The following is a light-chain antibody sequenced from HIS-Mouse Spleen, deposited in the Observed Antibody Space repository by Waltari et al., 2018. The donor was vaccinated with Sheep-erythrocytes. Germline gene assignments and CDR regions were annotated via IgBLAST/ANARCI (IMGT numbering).Light chain of an antibody. CDR1: KLGDKY. V-gene: IGLV3-1*01. CDR3: QAWDSSTAVV. Sequence: SYELTQPPSVSVSPGQTANITCSGDKLGDKYACWYQQKPGQSPVLVIYQDSKRPSGIPGRFSGSNSGNTATLTISGTQAMDEADYYCQAWDSSTAVVFGGGTKLTVL. J-gene: IGLJ2*01. CDR2: QDS.